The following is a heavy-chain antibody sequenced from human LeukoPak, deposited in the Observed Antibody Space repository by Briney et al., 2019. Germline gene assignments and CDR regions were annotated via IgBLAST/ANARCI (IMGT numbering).Heavy chain of an antibody. J-gene: IGHJ4*02. CDR3: AKSDGYNTGPLDH. D-gene: IGHD5-24*01. CDR1: GFTFGTYG. Sequence: PGGSLRLSCAASGFTFGTYGMTWVRQAPGKGLEWVSAISGGGSNTYYADSVKGRFTISRDNSKNTLYLQMNSLRAEDTAVYYCAKSDGYNTGPLDHWGQGTLVTVSS. CDR2: ISGGGSNT. V-gene: IGHV3-23*01.